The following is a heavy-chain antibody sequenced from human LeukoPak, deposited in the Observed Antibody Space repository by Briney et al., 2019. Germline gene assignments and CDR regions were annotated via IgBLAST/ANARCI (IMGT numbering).Heavy chain of an antibody. V-gene: IGHV3-21*01. CDR2: ISSSSSHI. Sequence: GGSLRLSCAASGFTFSSYSMNWVRQAPGKGLEWVPSISSSSSHIYYADSMKGRFTISRDNAKNSLYLQMNSLRAEDTAVYYCAREGITMVRGVLNYGMDVWGQGTTATVSS. D-gene: IGHD3-10*01. J-gene: IGHJ6*02. CDR3: AREGITMVRGVLNYGMDV. CDR1: GFTFSSYS.